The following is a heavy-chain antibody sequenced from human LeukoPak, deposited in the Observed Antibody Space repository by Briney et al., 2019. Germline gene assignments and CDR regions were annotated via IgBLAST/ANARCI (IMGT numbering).Heavy chain of an antibody. Sequence: GGSLRLSCAASGFIFSSYAMSWVRQAPGKGLEWVSGIIDTGRTTYYADSVKGRFTISRDNSKNTLYLQMNSLRAEDTAVYYCAKFSGQPTTNYYMDVWGEGTTVTVSS. CDR3: AKFSGQPTTNYYMDV. D-gene: IGHD6-25*01. CDR1: GFIFSSYA. CDR2: IIDTGRTT. V-gene: IGHV3-23*01. J-gene: IGHJ6*03.